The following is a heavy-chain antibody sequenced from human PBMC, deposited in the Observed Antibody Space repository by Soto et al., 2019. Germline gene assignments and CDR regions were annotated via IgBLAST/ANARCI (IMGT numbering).Heavy chain of an antibody. CDR3: ARDRSNSPDYFDY. Sequence: SETLSLTCTVSGGSITSDDYYWSWIRQPPGKGLEWIGYIYYRGSTSHNPSLQSRLTISIDTSRNQFSLELTSVTAADTAVYYCARDRSNSPDYFDYWGQGILVTVSS. J-gene: IGHJ4*02. CDR1: GGSITSDDYY. CDR2: IYYRGST. D-gene: IGHD1-1*01. V-gene: IGHV4-30-4*01.